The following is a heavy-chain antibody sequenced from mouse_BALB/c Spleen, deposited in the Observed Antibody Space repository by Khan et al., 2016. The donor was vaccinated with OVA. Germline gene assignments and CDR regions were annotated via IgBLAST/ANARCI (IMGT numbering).Heavy chain of an antibody. J-gene: IGHJ3*01. Sequence: EVELVESGGGLVKPGWSLKLSCAASGFTFSDYYMYWVRQTPETRLEWVATVSDGGNDTSYPDSVKGRFTISRDNAKNNLYLQMNSLKSEDTAISYCTRGGYGSGFAYWGQGTLVTVSA. CDR3: TRGGYGSGFAY. V-gene: IGHV5-4*02. CDR2: VSDGGNDT. D-gene: IGHD1-2*01. CDR1: GFTFSDYY.